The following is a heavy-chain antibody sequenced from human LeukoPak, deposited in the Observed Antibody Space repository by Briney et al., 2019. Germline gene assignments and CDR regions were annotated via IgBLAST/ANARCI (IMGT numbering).Heavy chain of an antibody. CDR2: IYPRDGST. CDR1: GGTFTSNY. CDR3: ARDQEGLDY. V-gene: IGHV1-46*01. J-gene: IGHJ4*02. Sequence: ASVKVSCKASGGTFTSNYIHWVRQAPGQGLEWMGMIYPRDGSTSYAQKFQGRVTVTRDTSTSTVHMELSGLRSEDTAVYYCARDQEGLDYWGQGTLVTVSS.